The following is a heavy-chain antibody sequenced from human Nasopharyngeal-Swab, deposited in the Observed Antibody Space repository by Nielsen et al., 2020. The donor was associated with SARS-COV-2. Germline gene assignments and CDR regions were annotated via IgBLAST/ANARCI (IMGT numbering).Heavy chain of an antibody. D-gene: IGHD2-8*01. Sequence: VRQAPGKGLEWIGEIYHSGSTNYSPSLTSRVTISVDKSKNQFSLKLRSVTAADTAVFYCARHMLGGPTAFDIWGQGTVVTVSS. CDR3: ARHMLGGPTAFDI. CDR2: IYHSGST. J-gene: IGHJ3*02. V-gene: IGHV4-4*02.